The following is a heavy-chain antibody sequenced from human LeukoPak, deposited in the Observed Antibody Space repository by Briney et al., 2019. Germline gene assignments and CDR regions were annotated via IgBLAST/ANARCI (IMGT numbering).Heavy chain of an antibody. Sequence: APVKVSCKASGYTFTDYYIHWVRQAPGQRLEWMGMINPSGGSTSYAQKFQGRVTMTRDTSTSTVYMDLNSLRSEDAAVYFCARSIRGCSSSPCYEDYWGQGTLVTVSS. CDR3: ARSIRGCSSSPCYEDY. V-gene: IGHV1-46*01. CDR2: INPSGGST. CDR1: GYTFTDYY. J-gene: IGHJ4*02. D-gene: IGHD2-2*01.